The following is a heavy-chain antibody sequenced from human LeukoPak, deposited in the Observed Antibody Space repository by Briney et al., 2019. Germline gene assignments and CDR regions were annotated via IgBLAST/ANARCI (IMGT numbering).Heavy chain of an antibody. CDR1: GASISNYY. J-gene: IGHJ4*02. V-gene: IGHV4-59*12. CDR2: IYSSGST. D-gene: IGHD2-8*02. Sequence: SETLSLTCTVSGASISNYYWTWIRQPPGKGLEWIGYIYSSGSTNYNPSLKSRVTISVDTSKNQFSLKLSSVTAADTAVYYCARGRGTVLYYFDYWGQGTLVTVSS. CDR3: ARGRGTVLYYFDY.